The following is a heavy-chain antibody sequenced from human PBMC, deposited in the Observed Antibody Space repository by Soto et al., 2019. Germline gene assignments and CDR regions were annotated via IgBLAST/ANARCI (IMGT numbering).Heavy chain of an antibody. CDR2: IWYDGSNK. Sequence: VQLVESGGGVVQPGRSLRLSCAASGFTFSSYGMHWVRQAPGKGLEWVAVIWYDGSNKYYADSVKGRFTITRDNAKNTMYLQMNSLRAEDTAVYYCARRGTYYDVWSGYRPFDYWGQGTLVTVSS. D-gene: IGHD3-3*01. CDR1: GFTFSSYG. J-gene: IGHJ4*02. CDR3: ARRGTYYDVWSGYRPFDY. V-gene: IGHV3-33*01.